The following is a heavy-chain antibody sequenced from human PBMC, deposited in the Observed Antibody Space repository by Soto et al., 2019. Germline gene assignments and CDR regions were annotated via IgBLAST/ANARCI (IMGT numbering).Heavy chain of an antibody. CDR3: ARSLQLERRFYYYVMDF. V-gene: IGHV3-7*01. D-gene: IGHD1-1*01. Sequence: GVSLRLSCTASKFSISSYWMNWVRQAPGKGLEWVANIKQDGAEKYYVDSVKGRFTISRDNSKNTLNLQMNSLRAEDTAMFYCARSLQLERRFYYYVMDFLGQGTTVTVS. J-gene: IGHJ6*02. CDR2: IKQDGAEK. CDR1: KFSISSYW.